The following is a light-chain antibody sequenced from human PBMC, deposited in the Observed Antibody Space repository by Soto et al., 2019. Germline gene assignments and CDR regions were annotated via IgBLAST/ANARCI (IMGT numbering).Light chain of an antibody. CDR3: QQYGTSLIT. CDR2: AAS. CDR1: HSVSTSY. J-gene: IGKJ4*01. Sequence: EIVLTQSPATLSLSPGEGATLSCRASHSVSTSYFAWYQQKPGQAPRLLIYAASNRATAIPDRFSGSGSGTDFTLTISRLETEDFAVYYCQQYGTSLITFGGGNKLEIK. V-gene: IGKV3-20*01.